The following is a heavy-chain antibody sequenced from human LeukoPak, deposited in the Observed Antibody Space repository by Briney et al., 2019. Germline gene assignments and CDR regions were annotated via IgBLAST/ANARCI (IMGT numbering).Heavy chain of an antibody. D-gene: IGHD6-13*01. V-gene: IGHV3-30*02. Sequence: GGSLRLSCAASGFTFSSYGMHWVRQAPGKGLEWVAFIRCDGSNKYYADSVKGRFTISRDNSKNTLYLQMNSLRAEDTAVYYCAKRKLRIAAAGSDSGAFDYWGQGTLVTVSS. CDR2: IRCDGSNK. CDR1: GFTFSSYG. J-gene: IGHJ4*02. CDR3: AKRKLRIAAAGSDSGAFDY.